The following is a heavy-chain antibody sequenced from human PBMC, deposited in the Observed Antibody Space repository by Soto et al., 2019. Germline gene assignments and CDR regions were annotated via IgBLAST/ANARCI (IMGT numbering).Heavy chain of an antibody. CDR3: ARIRITIFGVVTNTGVFEY. V-gene: IGHV4-34*01. D-gene: IGHD3-3*01. J-gene: IGHJ4*02. CDR1: VGSFSGYY. CDR2: INHSGST. Sequence: KTSETLSLTCAFYVGSFSGYYWSCIRHPPGKWLEWIGEINHSGSTNYNPSLKSRVTISVDTSKNQFSLKLSSVTAADTAVYYCARIRITIFGVVTNTGVFEYWGQGTLVIVS.